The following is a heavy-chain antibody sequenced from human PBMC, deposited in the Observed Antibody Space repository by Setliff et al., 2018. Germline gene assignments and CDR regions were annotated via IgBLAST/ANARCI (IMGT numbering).Heavy chain of an antibody. CDR2: IYPGDSDT. Sequence: PGESLKISCEGSGYSFTTYWIGWVRQMPGKGLEWMGFIYPGDSDTRYSPSFQGQVTISADKSISTAYLQWSSLKASDTAMYYCARQYPYYHDSSGYFSPLDDGFDIWGQGTMVTVSS. CDR1: GYSFTTYW. V-gene: IGHV5-51*01. J-gene: IGHJ3*02. CDR3: ARQYPYYHDSSGYFSPLDDGFDI. D-gene: IGHD3-22*01.